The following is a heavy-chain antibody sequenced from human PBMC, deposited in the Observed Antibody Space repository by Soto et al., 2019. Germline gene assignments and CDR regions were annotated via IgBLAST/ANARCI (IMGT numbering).Heavy chain of an antibody. Sequence: QVQLVQSGAEVKKPGASVTVSCKTSGYTFSNYGINWVRQAPGQGLEWMGWISGYNGNTNYAQTVQGRVTMTTDTSTGTVYMELRSLQSDDTAIYYCSRFIMVGGWFDPTYYPGMDVWGQGTTVTVSS. CDR3: SRFIMVGGWFDPTYYPGMDV. J-gene: IGHJ6*02. CDR2: ISGYNGNT. V-gene: IGHV1-18*01. D-gene: IGHD6-19*01. CDR1: GYTFSNYG.